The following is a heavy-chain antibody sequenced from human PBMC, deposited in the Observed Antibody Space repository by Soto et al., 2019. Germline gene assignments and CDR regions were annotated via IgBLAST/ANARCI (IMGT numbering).Heavy chain of an antibody. V-gene: IGHV3-15*07. CDR1: GLTLPDAW. Sequence: GSLRLSCAVSGLTLPDAWMNWVRQAPGQGLEWVGRVKGKSAGGTTDYAASVKGRFSISRDDSINTLFLEMSNLKAEDGGMYFCTIIEYDILTGYFITWGQGALVTVSS. CDR3: TIIEYDILTGYFIT. CDR2: VKGKSAGGTT. J-gene: IGHJ4*02. D-gene: IGHD3-9*01.